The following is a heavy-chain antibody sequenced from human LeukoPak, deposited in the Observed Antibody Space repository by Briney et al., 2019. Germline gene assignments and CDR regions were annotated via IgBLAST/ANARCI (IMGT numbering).Heavy chain of an antibody. CDR2: ISYDGSNK. Sequence: GGSLRLSCAASGFTFSSYAMHWVRQAPGKGLEWVAVISYDGSNKYYADSVKGRFTISRDNSKNTLYLQMNSLRSEDTAVYYCATKGSYNSPFDYWGQGTLVTVSS. J-gene: IGHJ4*02. D-gene: IGHD1-26*01. CDR1: GFTFSSYA. V-gene: IGHV3-30-3*01. CDR3: ATKGSYNSPFDY.